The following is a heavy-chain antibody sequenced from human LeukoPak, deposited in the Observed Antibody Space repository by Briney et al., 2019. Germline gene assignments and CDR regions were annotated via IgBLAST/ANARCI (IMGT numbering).Heavy chain of an antibody. CDR1: GGSFSGYY. Sequence: PSETLSLTCAVYGGSFSGYYWSWIRQPPGKGLEWIGEINHSGSTNYNPSLKSRVTISVDTSKNQFSLKLSSVTAADTAVYYCARQGQLVIDYWGQGTLVTVSS. J-gene: IGHJ4*02. D-gene: IGHD6-6*01. V-gene: IGHV4-34*01. CDR2: INHSGST. CDR3: ARQGQLVIDY.